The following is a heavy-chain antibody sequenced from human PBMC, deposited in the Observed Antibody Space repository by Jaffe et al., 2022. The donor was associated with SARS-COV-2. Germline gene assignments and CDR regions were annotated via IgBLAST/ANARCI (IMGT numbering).Heavy chain of an antibody. Sequence: EVQLLESGGGLVQPGGSLRLSCAASGFTFSNYAMNWVRQAPGKGLEWVSGISGSGYSTYYADSVKGRFTISRDNSKNTLYLQMNSLRAEDTAIYYCAKGQQMAFWNWGQGSLVTVSS. V-gene: IGHV3-23*01. J-gene: IGHJ4*02. CDR2: ISGSGYST. CDR1: GFTFSNYA. CDR3: AKGQQMAFWN. D-gene: IGHD6-13*01.